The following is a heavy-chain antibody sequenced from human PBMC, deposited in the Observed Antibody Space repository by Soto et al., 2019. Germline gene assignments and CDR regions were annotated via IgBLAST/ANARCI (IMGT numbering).Heavy chain of an antibody. D-gene: IGHD3-22*01. CDR3: ARVGSYYYDSSGSGYGMDV. V-gene: IGHV1-69*13. CDR2: IIPIFGTA. CDR1: GGTYSSYA. J-gene: IGHJ6*02. Sequence: ASVKVCCKASGGTYSSYAMSWVRQDPEQGLEWMGGIIPIFGTANYAQKFQGRVTITADESTSTAYMELSSLRSEDTAVYYCARVGSYYYDSSGSGYGMDVWGQGTTVTVS.